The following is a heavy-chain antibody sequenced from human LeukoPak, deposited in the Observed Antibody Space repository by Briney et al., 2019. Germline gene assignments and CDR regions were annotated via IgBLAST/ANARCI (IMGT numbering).Heavy chain of an antibody. CDR3: AKDSQTSWSSSWLWFLDS. D-gene: IGHD6-13*01. CDR2: IFYSGST. CDR1: GGSISSSSYY. V-gene: IGHV4-39*07. Sequence: SETLSLTCTVSGGSISSSSYYWGWIRQPPGKGLEWIGSIFYSGSTYYNPSLKSRVTISVDTSKNQFSLKLSSVTAADTAVYYCAKDSQTSWSSSWLWFLDSWGQGTPVTVSS. J-gene: IGHJ4*02.